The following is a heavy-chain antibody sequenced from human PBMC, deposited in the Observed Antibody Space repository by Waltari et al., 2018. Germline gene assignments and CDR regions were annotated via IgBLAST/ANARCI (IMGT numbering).Heavy chain of an antibody. J-gene: IGHJ5*01. Sequence: QVQLVQRGVEVKKPGASVKVSCTASGYHFTGAYIHWVRQAPGQGLEWMGRINPNSCGTNYAQKFQGRVTMTRDTSINTAYMELSRLRPDDTAVYYCAKGQEHYYDNSGSFVSWGQGTLVTVSS. CDR1: GYHFTGAY. D-gene: IGHD3-22*01. CDR2: INPNSCGT. V-gene: IGHV1-2*06. CDR3: AKGQEHYYDNSGSFVS.